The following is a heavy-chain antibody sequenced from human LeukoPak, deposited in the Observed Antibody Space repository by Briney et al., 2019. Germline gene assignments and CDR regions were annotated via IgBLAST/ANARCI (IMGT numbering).Heavy chain of an antibody. CDR1: GGSIGSHY. Sequence: SETPSLTCTVSGGSIGSHYWSWIRQPPGKGLEWIGYIYYSGSTNYNPSLKSRVTISVDTSKNQFSLKLSSVTAADTAVYYCARAGQWLATYYFDYWGQGTLVTVSS. V-gene: IGHV4-59*11. CDR2: IYYSGST. D-gene: IGHD6-19*01. CDR3: ARAGQWLATYYFDY. J-gene: IGHJ4*02.